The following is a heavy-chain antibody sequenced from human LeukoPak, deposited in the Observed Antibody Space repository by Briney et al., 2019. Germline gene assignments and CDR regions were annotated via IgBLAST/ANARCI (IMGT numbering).Heavy chain of an antibody. CDR1: GFTFDDYT. Sequence: GGSLRLSCAASGFTFDDYTMHWVRQAPGKGLEWVSLISWDGGSTYYADSVKGRFTISRDNSKNSLYLQMNSLRTEDTALYYCAKDIVARARNYYFDYWGQGTLVTVSS. CDR2: ISWDGGST. J-gene: IGHJ4*02. CDR3: AKDIVARARNYYFDY. D-gene: IGHD5-12*01. V-gene: IGHV3-43*01.